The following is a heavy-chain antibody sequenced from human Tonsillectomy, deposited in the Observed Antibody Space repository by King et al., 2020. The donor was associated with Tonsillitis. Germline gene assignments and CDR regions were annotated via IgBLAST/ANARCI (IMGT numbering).Heavy chain of an antibody. CDR3: AKDLFSHYYDGSGYFRD. Sequence: QLVQSGGGVVQPGGSLRLSCAASGFTFNSFGMHWVRQAPGKGLEWVACIRFDGSNEYYADSVKGRFTISRDDSKNTLYLQMNSLRAEDTAVYYCAKDLFSHYYDGSGYFRDWGQGALVTVSS. J-gene: IGHJ4*02. D-gene: IGHD3-22*01. CDR2: IRFDGSNE. CDR1: GFTFNSFG. V-gene: IGHV3-30*02.